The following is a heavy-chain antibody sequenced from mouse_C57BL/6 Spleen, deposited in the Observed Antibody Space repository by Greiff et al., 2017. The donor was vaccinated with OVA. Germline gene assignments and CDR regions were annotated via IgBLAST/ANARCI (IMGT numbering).Heavy chain of an antibody. CDR3: ARGANDGYYFYYAMDY. J-gene: IGHJ4*01. CDR2: IDPSDSYT. V-gene: IGHV1-59*01. D-gene: IGHD2-3*01. CDR1: GYTFTSYW. Sequence: QVQLQQPGAELVRPGTSVKLSCKASGYTFTSYWMHWVKQRPGQGLEWIGVIDPSDSYTNYNQKFKGKATLTVDTSSSTAYMQLSSLTSEDSAVYYCARGANDGYYFYYAMDYWGQGTSVTVSS.